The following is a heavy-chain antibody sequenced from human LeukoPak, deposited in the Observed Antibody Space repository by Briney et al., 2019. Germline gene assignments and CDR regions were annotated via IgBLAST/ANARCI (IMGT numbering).Heavy chain of an antibody. Sequence: ASVKVSCKVSGYTLTELSMHWVRQAPGKGLEWMGGFDPEDGETIYAQKFQGRVTMTEDTSTDTAYMELSSLRSEDTAVYYCAFPGSIAAAAGGAFDIWGQGTMVTVSS. CDR2: FDPEDGET. V-gene: IGHV1-24*01. CDR3: AFPGSIAAAAGGAFDI. J-gene: IGHJ3*02. D-gene: IGHD6-13*01. CDR1: GYTLTELS.